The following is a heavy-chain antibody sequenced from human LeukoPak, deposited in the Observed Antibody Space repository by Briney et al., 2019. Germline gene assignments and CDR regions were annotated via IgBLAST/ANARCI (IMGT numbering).Heavy chain of an antibody. J-gene: IGHJ6*02. CDR3: ARELGRNYYYYYGMDV. CDR2: IYYSGST. D-gene: IGHD7-27*01. CDR1: GGSISSYY. Sequence: PSETLSLTCTVSGGSISSYYWSWIRQPPGKGLGWIGSIYYSGSTNYNPSLKSRVTISVDTSKNQFSLKLSSVTAADTAVYYCARELGRNYYYYYGMDVWGQGTTVTVSS. V-gene: IGHV4-59*01.